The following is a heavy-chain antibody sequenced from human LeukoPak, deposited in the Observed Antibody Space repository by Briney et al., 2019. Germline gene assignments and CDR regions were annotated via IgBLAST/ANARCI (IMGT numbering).Heavy chain of an antibody. J-gene: IGHJ5*02. CDR1: GGSFSGYY. Sequence: SETLSLTCAVYGGSFSGYYWSWIRQPPGKGQEWIGEINHSGSTNYNPSLKSRVTISVDTSKNQFSLKLSSVTAADTAVYYCARSPVVVAARWFDPWGQGTLVTVSS. V-gene: IGHV4-34*01. D-gene: IGHD2-15*01. CDR2: INHSGST. CDR3: ARSPVVVAARWFDP.